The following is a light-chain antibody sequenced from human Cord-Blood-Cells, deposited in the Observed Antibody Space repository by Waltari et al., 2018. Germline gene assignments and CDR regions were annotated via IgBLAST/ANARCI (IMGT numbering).Light chain of an antibody. J-gene: IGKJ1*01. CDR2: AAS. Sequence: DIQMTQSPSSLSASVGDRVTITCRASQGIRNDVGWYQQKPGKAPKRLIYAASSLQSGVPSRFSGSGCGTEFTLTISSLQPEDFATYYCLQHNSYPWTFGQGTKVEIK. CDR3: LQHNSYPWT. V-gene: IGKV1-17*01. CDR1: QGIRND.